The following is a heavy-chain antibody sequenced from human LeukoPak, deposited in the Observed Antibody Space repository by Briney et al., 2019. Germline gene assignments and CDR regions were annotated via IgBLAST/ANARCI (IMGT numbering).Heavy chain of an antibody. J-gene: IGHJ4*02. CDR1: GYTFTGYY. CDR3: AGDLFGSGSYYENSGDY. D-gene: IGHD3-10*01. V-gene: IGHV1-2*02. CDR2: INPNSGGT. Sequence: ASVKVSCKASGYTFTGYYMHWVRQAPGQGLEWMGWINPNSGGTNYAQKFQGRVTMTRDTSISTAYMELSRLRSDDTAVYYCAGDLFGSGSYYENSGDYWGQGTLVTVSS.